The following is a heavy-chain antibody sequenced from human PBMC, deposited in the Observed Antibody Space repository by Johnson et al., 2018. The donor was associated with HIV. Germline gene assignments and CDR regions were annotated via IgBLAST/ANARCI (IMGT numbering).Heavy chain of an antibody. CDR1: GFTVSSNY. CDR3: ARGEMATTYHAFDI. J-gene: IGHJ3*02. CDR2: IYSGGST. V-gene: IGHV3-53*01. Sequence: VQLVESGGGLIQPGGSLRLSCAASGFTVSSNYMSWVRQAPGKGLEWVSVIYSGGSTYYADSVKGRLTISRDNSKNTLYLQMNSLRAEDTAVYYCARGEMATTYHAFDIWGQGTMVTVSS. D-gene: IGHD5-24*01.